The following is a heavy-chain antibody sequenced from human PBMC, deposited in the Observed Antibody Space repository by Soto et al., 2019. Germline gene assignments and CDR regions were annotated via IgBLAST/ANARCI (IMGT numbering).Heavy chain of an antibody. CDR1: GFTFSSYA. V-gene: IGHV3-23*01. CDR2: ISGSGGST. Sequence: GGSLRLSCAASGFTFSSYAMSWVRQAPGKGLEWVSAISGSGGSTYYADSVKGRFTISRDNSKNTLYLQMNSLRAEDSAVYYCAKDAITYALMDYDILTGYYHELDYWGQGTLVTVSS. D-gene: IGHD3-9*01. CDR3: AKDAITYALMDYDILTGYYHELDY. J-gene: IGHJ4*02.